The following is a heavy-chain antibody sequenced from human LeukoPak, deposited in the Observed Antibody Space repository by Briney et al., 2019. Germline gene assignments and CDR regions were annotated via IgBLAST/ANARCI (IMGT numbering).Heavy chain of an antibody. CDR3: ALTDGSGSYWLY. CDR2: ISDSGGGI. J-gene: IGHJ4*02. Sequence: GGSLRLSCAASGFTFSSYAMSWVRQAPGKGLEWVSAISDSGGGIYYADSVKGRFTISRDNSRNMLYLQMSSLRAEDTAVYYCALTDGSGSYWLYWGQGTLVTVSA. CDR1: GFTFSSYA. V-gene: IGHV3-23*01. D-gene: IGHD3-10*01.